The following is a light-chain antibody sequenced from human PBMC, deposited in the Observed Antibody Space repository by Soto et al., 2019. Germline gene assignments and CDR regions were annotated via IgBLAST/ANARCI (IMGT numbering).Light chain of an antibody. CDR3: QQGHSWPLT. Sequence: DIQMTQSPSSVSASVGDRVTITCRASQGLSGSLAWYQQKPGKAPKLLMYVTSRLQSGVPSRFSGRASGTDFTLTIDSLQPEDLATYYCQQGHSWPLTFGQGTRLEIK. CDR1: QGLSGS. V-gene: IGKV1-12*01. J-gene: IGKJ5*01. CDR2: VTS.